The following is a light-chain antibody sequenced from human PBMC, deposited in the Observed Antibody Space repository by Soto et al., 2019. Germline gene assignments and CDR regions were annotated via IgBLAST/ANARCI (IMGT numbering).Light chain of an antibody. J-gene: IGKJ2*01. CDR1: QVIGNN. CDR3: LQHHTYPFT. CDR2: AAY. V-gene: IGKV1-17*01. Sequence: DIQMTQSPSSLSASVGDRVTLTCRASQVIGNNLGWYQQKPGKAPKRLIYAAYTLEGGVPSRFSGSGSATEFTLTISSLQSGDFATYYCLQHHTYPFTFGQGTKLEI.